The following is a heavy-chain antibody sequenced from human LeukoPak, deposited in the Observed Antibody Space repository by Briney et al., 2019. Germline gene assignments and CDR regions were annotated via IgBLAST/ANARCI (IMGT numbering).Heavy chain of an antibody. V-gene: IGHV4-34*01. J-gene: IGHJ6*03. Sequence: PSETLSLTCAVYGGSFSGYYWSWIRQPPGKGLEWIGEINHSGSTNYNPSLKSRVTISVDTSKNQFSLKLSSVTAADTAVYYCARSDPYYDFWSGTNYYYYYMDVWGKGTTVTVSS. D-gene: IGHD3-3*01. CDR2: INHSGST. CDR1: GGSFSGYY. CDR3: ARSDPYYDFWSGTNYYYYYMDV.